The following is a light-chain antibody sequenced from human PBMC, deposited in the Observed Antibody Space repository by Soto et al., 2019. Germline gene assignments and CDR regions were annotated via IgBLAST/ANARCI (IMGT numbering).Light chain of an antibody. CDR1: NSNIGRNY. CDR3: GTWDNSLSAYV. Sequence: QSVLTQPPSVSAAPGQTVTISCSGSNSNIGRNYVSWYHQLPGTAPKLLIYDNNKRPSGIPDRFSGSKSGTSATLGIAGLQTGEEADYYCGTWDNSLSAYVFGTGTKLTVL. J-gene: IGLJ1*01. V-gene: IGLV1-51*01. CDR2: DNN.